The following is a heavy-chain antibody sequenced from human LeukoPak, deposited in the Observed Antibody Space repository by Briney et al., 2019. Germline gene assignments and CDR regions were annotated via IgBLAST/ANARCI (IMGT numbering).Heavy chain of an antibody. V-gene: IGHV3-48*01. CDR1: GFTFSSYN. CDR2: ISSGSSII. D-gene: IGHD3-22*01. Sequence: GGSLRLSCAASGFTFSSYNMNWVRQAPGKGLEWASYISSGSSIIYYADSVKGRFTISRDNAKNSLYLQMNSLRAEDTAVYYCATDSSGYRSFDYWGQGTLVTVSS. J-gene: IGHJ4*02. CDR3: ATDSSGYRSFDY.